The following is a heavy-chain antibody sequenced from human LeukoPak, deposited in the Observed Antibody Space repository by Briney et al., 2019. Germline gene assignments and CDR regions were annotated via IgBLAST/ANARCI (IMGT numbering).Heavy chain of an antibody. CDR3: ARDSHDSSGYYSY. V-gene: IGHV3-48*02. Sequence: PGGSLRLSCAASGFSFSDTWMNWVRQAPGKGLEWVSYISSSSSTIYYADSVKGRFTISRDNAKNSLYLQMNSLRDEDTAVYYCARDSHDSSGYYSYWGQGTLVTVSS. D-gene: IGHD3-22*01. CDR2: ISSSSSTI. J-gene: IGHJ4*02. CDR1: GFSFSDTW.